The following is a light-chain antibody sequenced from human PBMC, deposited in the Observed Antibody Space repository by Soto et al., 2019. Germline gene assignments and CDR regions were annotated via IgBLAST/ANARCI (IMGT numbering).Light chain of an antibody. V-gene: IGLV2-14*01. CDR3: SSYTSSSTLFVV. CDR2: EVT. J-gene: IGLJ2*01. CDR1: SSDVGGYNY. Sequence: QSALTQPASVSGSPGQSITISCTGTSSDVGGYNYVSWYQQHPGKAPKLIIYEVTNRPSGVSNRFSGPKSGNTASLTISGLQAEDEADYYCSSYTSSSTLFVVFGGGTKVTVL.